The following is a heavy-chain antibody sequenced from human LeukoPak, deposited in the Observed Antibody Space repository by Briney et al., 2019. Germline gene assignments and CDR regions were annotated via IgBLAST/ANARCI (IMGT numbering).Heavy chain of an antibody. D-gene: IGHD3-3*01. CDR2: IYTSGST. J-gene: IGHJ3*01. V-gene: IGHV4-61*02. CDR1: GGSISSGSYY. CDR3: ARGTSYYDFWSGYYF. Sequence: SQTLSLTCTVSGGSISSGSYYWSWIRQPAGKGLEWIGRIYTSGSTNYNPSLKSRVTISVDTSKNQLSLKLSSVTAADTAVYYCARGTSYYDFWSGYYFWGQGTMVTVSS.